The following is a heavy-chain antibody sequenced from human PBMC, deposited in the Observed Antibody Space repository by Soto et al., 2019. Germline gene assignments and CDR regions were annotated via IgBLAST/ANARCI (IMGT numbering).Heavy chain of an antibody. CDR1: GGSISSSSYY. CDR3: ARGYGGNSGWFDP. V-gene: IGHV4-39*01. CDR2: IYYSGST. J-gene: IGHJ5*02. Sequence: QLQLQESGPGLVKPSETLSLTCTVSGGSISSSSYYWGWIRQPPGKGLEWIGSIYYSGSTYYNPSLKSRVTISVDTSKNQFSLKLSSVTAADTAVYYCARGYGGNSGWFDPWGQGTLVTVSS. D-gene: IGHD4-17*01.